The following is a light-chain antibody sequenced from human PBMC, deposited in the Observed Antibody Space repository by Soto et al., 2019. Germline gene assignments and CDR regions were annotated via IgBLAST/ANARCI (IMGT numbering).Light chain of an antibody. V-gene: IGKV3-20*01. Sequence: EIVLTQSPGTLSLSPGERAPLSCRASQSVSSNKLAWYQQKPGQAPRLLIYGASSRATGIPDRFSGSGSGTDFTLTISRLEPEDFAVYYCQQYGSSPWTFGQGTKVDIK. CDR1: QSVSSNK. J-gene: IGKJ1*01. CDR3: QQYGSSPWT. CDR2: GAS.